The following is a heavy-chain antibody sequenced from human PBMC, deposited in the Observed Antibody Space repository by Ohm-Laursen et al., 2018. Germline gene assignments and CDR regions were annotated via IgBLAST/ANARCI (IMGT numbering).Heavy chain of an antibody. CDR3: AKGAIVVVPAAIRGGFDG. Sequence: SLRLSCAASGFTFNTYAMHWVRQAPGKGLEWVSAISAGGGNTYYADSVKGRFTISRDNSKNTLYLQMNSLRAEDTAVYYCAKGAIVVVPAAIRGGFDGWGQGTLVTVSS. J-gene: IGHJ5*02. D-gene: IGHD2-2*01. CDR2: ISAGGGNT. V-gene: IGHV3-23*01. CDR1: GFTFNTYA.